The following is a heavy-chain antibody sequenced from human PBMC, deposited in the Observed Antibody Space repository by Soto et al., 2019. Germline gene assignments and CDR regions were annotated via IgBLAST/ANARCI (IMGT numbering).Heavy chain of an antibody. D-gene: IGHD3-22*01. CDR3: AQRMYYYDSSGYVTSAFDL. Sequence: PGGSLRLSCAASGFTFSSYAMSWVRQAPGKGLEWVSAISGSGGSTYYADSVKGRFTISRDNSKNTLYLQMNSLRAEDTAVYYCAQRMYYYDSSGYVTSAFDLSGQGTMVTVSS. CDR2: ISGSGGST. V-gene: IGHV3-23*01. J-gene: IGHJ3*01. CDR1: GFTFSSYA.